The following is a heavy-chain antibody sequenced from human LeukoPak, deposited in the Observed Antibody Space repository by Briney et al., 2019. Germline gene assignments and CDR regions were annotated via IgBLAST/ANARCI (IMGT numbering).Heavy chain of an antibody. V-gene: IGHV4-30-4*01. Sequence: SQTLSLTCTVSGGSISSGDYYWSWIRQPPGKGLEWIGYIYYSGSTYYNPSLKSRVTISVDTSKNQFSLKLSSVTAADTAVYYCARDQGRLEWLSSAPHWGQGTLVTVSS. CDR1: GGSISSGDYY. D-gene: IGHD3-3*01. J-gene: IGHJ4*02. CDR2: IYYSGST. CDR3: ARDQGRLEWLSSAPH.